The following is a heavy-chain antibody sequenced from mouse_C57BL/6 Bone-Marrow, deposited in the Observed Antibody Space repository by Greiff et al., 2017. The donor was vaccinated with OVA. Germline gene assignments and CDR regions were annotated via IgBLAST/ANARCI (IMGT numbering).Heavy chain of an antibody. Sequence: EVQRVESGGGLVQPGESLKLSCESNEYEFPSHDMSWVRKTPEKRLELVAAINSDGGSTYYPDTMERRFIISRDNTKKTLYLQMSSLRSEDTALYYCARLLYYGSSHWYFDVWGTGTTVTVSS. CDR2: INSDGGST. V-gene: IGHV5-2*01. CDR3: ARLLYYGSSHWYFDV. CDR1: EYEFPSHD. D-gene: IGHD1-1*01. J-gene: IGHJ1*03.